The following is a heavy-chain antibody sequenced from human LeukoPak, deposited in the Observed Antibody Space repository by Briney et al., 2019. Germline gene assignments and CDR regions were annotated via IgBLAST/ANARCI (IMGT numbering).Heavy chain of an antibody. CDR3: AKCPGSSYYFYFDN. Sequence: GGSLRLSCAASGFTFSGYAMNWVRQAPGKGLEWVSGISVSGGNTYYADSVKGRFTISRDNSMNTLYLQMNSLRAEDTAIYYCAKCPGSSYYFYFDNWGQGTLVTVSS. J-gene: IGHJ4*02. D-gene: IGHD3-22*01. V-gene: IGHV3-23*01. CDR2: ISVSGGNT. CDR1: GFTFSGYA.